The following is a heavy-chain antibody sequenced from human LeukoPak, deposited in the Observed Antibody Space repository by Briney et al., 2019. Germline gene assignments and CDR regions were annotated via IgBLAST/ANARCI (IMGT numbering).Heavy chain of an antibody. V-gene: IGHV4-30-4*08. CDR1: GGSISSGDYY. J-gene: IGHJ4*02. CDR2: IYYSGST. Sequence: SETLSLTCTVSGGSISSGDYYWSWIRQPPGKGLEWIGYIYYSGSTYYNPSLKSRVTISVDTSKNQFSLKLSSVTAADTAVYYCARVCSYFDSAVDYWGQGTLVTVSS. D-gene: IGHD3-9*01. CDR3: ARVCSYFDSAVDY.